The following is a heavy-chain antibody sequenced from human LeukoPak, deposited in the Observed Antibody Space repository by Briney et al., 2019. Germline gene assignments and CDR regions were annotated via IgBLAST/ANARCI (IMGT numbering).Heavy chain of an antibody. CDR2: LYYSGST. V-gene: IGHV4-39*01. CDR1: GGSVSSSFYY. Sequence: PSETLSHTLLVSGGSVSSSFYYWGWIRQPPGKGLEWIESLYYSGSTHYNPSLKSRVTMSVDTSKNQFSLKLSSVTAADTAVYFCATAATFSVDYWGQGTLVTVSS. CDR3: ATAATFSVDY. D-gene: IGHD2-15*01. J-gene: IGHJ4*02.